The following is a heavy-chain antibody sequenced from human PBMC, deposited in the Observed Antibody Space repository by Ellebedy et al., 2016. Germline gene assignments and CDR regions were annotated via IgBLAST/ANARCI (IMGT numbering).Heavy chain of an antibody. CDR2: ISSSGTYI. J-gene: IGHJ5*02. D-gene: IGHD2-15*01. Sequence: GGSLRLSCAASGFSFSSFSMTWVRQAPGKGLEWVSSISSSGTYIYYADSVKGRFTISRDNSKNTLYLQMNSLRAEDTAVYYCARGVGSGWFDPWGQGTLVTVSS. V-gene: IGHV3-21*04. CDR3: ARGVGSGWFDP. CDR1: GFSFSSFS.